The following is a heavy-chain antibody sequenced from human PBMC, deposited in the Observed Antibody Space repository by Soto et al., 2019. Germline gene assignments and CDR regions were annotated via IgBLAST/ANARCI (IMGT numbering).Heavy chain of an antibody. J-gene: IGHJ6*03. CDR1: GFTFSTYW. Sequence: EVQLVESVGGLVQPGGSLRLSCVASGFTFSTYWMSWVRLAPGTGLEWVATIKQDGNEKHYVDSVKGRFAISRDNAENSLYLQMSGLRPYDTAVYYCVRVCGRPICPYYLDGWGEGTAVTVAS. CDR3: VRVCGRPICPYYLDG. D-gene: IGHD2-15*01. CDR2: IKQDGNEK. V-gene: IGHV3-7*01.